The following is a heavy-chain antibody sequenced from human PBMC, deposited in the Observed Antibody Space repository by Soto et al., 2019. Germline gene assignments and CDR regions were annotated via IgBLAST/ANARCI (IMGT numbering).Heavy chain of an antibody. J-gene: IGHJ2*01. CDR2: ISSGRGGT. D-gene: IGHD1-1*01. V-gene: IGHV3-30*19. CDR1: GFTFSSFG. CDR3: AGHSDTGLNWHFDV. Sequence: QLQLVESGGGVVQPGRSLGLSCAASGFTFSSFGMHWVRQAPGKGLEWVAAISSGRGGTFYADSVKGRFTVSRDNHQYTTYLQIHSLRPEPTAPSDCAGHSDTGLNWHFDVWGRGILVIVSS.